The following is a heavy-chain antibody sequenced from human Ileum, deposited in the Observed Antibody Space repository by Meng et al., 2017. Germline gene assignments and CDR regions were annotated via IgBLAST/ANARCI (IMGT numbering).Heavy chain of an antibody. D-gene: IGHD2-2*02. J-gene: IGHJ4*02. Sequence: QVQLQVSGPGLAKPSETLSLTCTVSGGSISGSYWSWIRQFPGKGLEWIGYTYYSGTTNYNPSLRGRVTMSVDTSRAQFSLKLTSVTAADTAIYYCARGKAIPDFWGQGTLVTVSS. CDR3: ARGKAIPDF. CDR2: TYYSGTT. CDR1: GGSISGSY. V-gene: IGHV4-59*08.